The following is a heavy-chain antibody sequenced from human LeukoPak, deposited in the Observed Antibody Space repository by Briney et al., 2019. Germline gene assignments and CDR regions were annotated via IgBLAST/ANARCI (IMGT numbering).Heavy chain of an antibody. CDR1: GFTFSSYG. CDR2: ISYDGSNK. CDR3: AKERTIRGATFDY. D-gene: IGHD3-10*01. Sequence: GGPLRLSCAASGFTFSSYGMHWVRQAPGKGLEWVAVISYDGSNKYYADSVKGRFTISRDNSKNTLYLQMNSLRAEDTAVYYCAKERTIRGATFDYWGQGTLVTVSS. J-gene: IGHJ4*02. V-gene: IGHV3-30*18.